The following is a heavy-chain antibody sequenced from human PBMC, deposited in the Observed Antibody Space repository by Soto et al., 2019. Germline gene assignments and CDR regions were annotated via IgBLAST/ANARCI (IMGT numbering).Heavy chain of an antibody. Sequence: SETLSLTCTVSGGSISSYYWSWIRQPPGKGLECLGYFDFSGSTKYSPSLKSRVTISVDTSKNQFSLSLNSVTAADTAVYYCAHAIVGALYNWFDPWGQGTLVTVSS. J-gene: IGHJ5*02. D-gene: IGHD1-26*01. CDR1: GGSISSYY. V-gene: IGHV4-59*01. CDR3: AHAIVGALYNWFDP. CDR2: FDFSGST.